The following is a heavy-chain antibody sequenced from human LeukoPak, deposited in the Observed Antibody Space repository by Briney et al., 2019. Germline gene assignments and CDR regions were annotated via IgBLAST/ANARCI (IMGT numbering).Heavy chain of an antibody. CDR2: ISGSSGIT. CDR1: GFTFSSNA. D-gene: IGHD3-10*01. CDR3: AKGVRGVIRDAVDV. V-gene: IGHV3-23*01. J-gene: IGHJ3*01. Sequence: GGSLRLSCTASGFTFSSNAMSWVRQPPGKGLEWVSGISGSSGITSDADSVKGRFTISRDNSKHTVYLQMNGLRDEDTGVYYCAKGVRGVIRDAVDVWGQGTMVTVSS.